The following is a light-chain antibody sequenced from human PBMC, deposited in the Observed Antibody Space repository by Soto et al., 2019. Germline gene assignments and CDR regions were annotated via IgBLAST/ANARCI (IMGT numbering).Light chain of an antibody. V-gene: IGKV1-39*01. J-gene: IGKJ1*01. Sequence: DIQMTQSPSSLSASVGDRVTITCRASQSISSYLNWYQQKPGKAPKLLIYAASSLQSGVPSRFSGSGSGTDFTLTISSLQPDEFATYYCQHYNSYSEAVGQGTKVDIK. CDR2: AAS. CDR3: QHYNSYSEA. CDR1: QSISSY.